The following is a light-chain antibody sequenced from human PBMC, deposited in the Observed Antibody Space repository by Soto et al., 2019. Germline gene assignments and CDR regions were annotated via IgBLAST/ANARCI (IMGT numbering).Light chain of an antibody. V-gene: IGLV2-11*01. Sequence: LTQPRSVSGSPGQSVTISCTGTDSDVGAYNYVSWYQQYPGEAPKRMIYDVTKRPSGVPDRFSGAKSGNTASLTISGLQPEDEADYYCCSYGGSYAPYVFGTGTKVTVL. CDR2: DVT. CDR1: DSDVGAYNY. CDR3: CSYGGSYAPYV. J-gene: IGLJ1*01.